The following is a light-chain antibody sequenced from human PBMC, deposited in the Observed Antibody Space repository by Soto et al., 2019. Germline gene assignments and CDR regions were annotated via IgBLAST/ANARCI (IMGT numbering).Light chain of an antibody. Sequence: EIVMTQSPATLSVSPGERATLSCRASQGVSSNLAWYQQTPGQAPRLLIYGASTRAAGVPARFSGSGSGTEFSPTISSLQSEDFADSYYQQYNNWCPWTFGQGTKVEIK. CDR1: QGVSSN. CDR3: QQYNNWCPWT. J-gene: IGKJ1*01. CDR2: GAS. V-gene: IGKV3-15*01.